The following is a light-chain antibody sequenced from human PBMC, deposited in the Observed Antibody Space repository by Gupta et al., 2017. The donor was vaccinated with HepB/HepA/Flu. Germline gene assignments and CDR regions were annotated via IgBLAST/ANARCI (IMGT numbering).Light chain of an antibody. J-gene: IGKJ4*01. CDR1: HSVSRY. CDR3: QQRSNCPIS. V-gene: IGKV3-11*01. Sequence: EVVLAQSPGTLSFSPGERATLSCRASHSVSRYLSWYHQKPGQAPRLLIYDASNRATGVPARFSGSGSGTEFILTISSREPEDCAVYYCQQRSNCPISFGRGTKVEIK. CDR2: DAS.